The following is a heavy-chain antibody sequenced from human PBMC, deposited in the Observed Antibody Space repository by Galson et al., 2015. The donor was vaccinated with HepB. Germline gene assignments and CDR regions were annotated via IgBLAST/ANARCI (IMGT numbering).Heavy chain of an antibody. CDR1: GFTFSSYG. CDR2: ISYDGSNK. V-gene: IGHV3-30*18. Sequence: SLRLSCAASGFTFSSYGMHWVRQAPGKGLEWVAVISYDGSNKYYADSVKGRFTISRDNSKNTLYLQMNSLRAEDTAAYYCAKDRGVLRFLEWLFFGWGQGTLVTVSS. D-gene: IGHD3-3*01. J-gene: IGHJ4*02. CDR3: AKDRGVLRFLEWLFFG.